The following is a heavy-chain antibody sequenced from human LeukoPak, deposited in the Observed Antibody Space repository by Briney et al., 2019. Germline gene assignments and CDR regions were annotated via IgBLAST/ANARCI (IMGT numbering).Heavy chain of an antibody. D-gene: IGHD1-1*01. CDR2: IYYSGST. V-gene: IGHV4-39*01. CDR1: GASISSTTYY. J-gene: IGHJ6*03. Sequence: PSETLPLTCTVSGASISSTTYYYDWIRQPPGKGLEWIGSIYYSGSTYYNPSLKSRVTISVDTSKNQFSLNLTSVTAADTAVYYCASDTTASFYYMDVWGNGTTVTVSS. CDR3: ASDTTASFYYMDV.